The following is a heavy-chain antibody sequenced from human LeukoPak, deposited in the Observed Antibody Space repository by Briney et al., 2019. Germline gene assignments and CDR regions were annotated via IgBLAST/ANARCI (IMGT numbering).Heavy chain of an antibody. CDR2: INSDGSST. J-gene: IGHJ4*02. V-gene: IGHV3-74*01. Sequence: GGSLRLSCAASGFTFSSYWMHWVRQAPGKGLVWVSRINSDGSSTSYADSVKGRFTISRDNAKNTLYLQMNSLRAEDTAVYYCARGPGRSYFTPFDYWGQGTLVTVSS. CDR3: ARGPGRSYFTPFDY. D-gene: IGHD2/OR15-2a*01. CDR1: GFTFSSYW.